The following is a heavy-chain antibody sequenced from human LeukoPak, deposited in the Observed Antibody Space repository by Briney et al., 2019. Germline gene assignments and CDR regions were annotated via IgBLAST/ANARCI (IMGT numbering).Heavy chain of an antibody. V-gene: IGHV4-59*08. CDR3: ARWFCTNTNCYYDY. CDR1: GGSISSYY. J-gene: IGHJ4*02. Sequence: PSETLSLTCTVSGGSISSYYWSWIRQPPGKGLEWIGYIYYSGSTNYNPSLKSRVTISVDTSKNQFSLKLSSVTAADTAVYYCARWFCTNTNCYYDYWGQGTLVTVSS. D-gene: IGHD2-2*01. CDR2: IYYSGST.